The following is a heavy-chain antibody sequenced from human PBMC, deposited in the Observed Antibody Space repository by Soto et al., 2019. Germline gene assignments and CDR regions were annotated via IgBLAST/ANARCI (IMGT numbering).Heavy chain of an antibody. CDR3: AGRPEIHPR. CDR2: IHRAGVT. Sequence: QVHLQESGPGLVKPSETLSLTCAISGGSTSSSDWWTWVRQPPGEGLEWIGEIHRAGVTNYNSSLESRLTISLDHSRNQFSLSLTSLTAADAAVYFCAGRPEIHPRWGQGILVPVSS. CDR1: GGSTSSSDW. J-gene: IGHJ4*02. V-gene: IGHV4-4*02. D-gene: IGHD1-26*01.